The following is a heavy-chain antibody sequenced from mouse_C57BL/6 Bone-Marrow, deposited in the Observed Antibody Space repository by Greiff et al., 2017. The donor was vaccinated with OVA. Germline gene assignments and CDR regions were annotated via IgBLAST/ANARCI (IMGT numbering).Heavy chain of an antibody. Sequence: VQLQQSGAELVRPGASVKLSCTASGFNIKDDYMHWVKQRPEQGLEWIGWIDPENGDTEYASKFQGKATITADTSSNTAYLQLSSLTSEDTAVYYCTTTVVATRYFDVWGTGTTVTGSS. CDR2: IDPENGDT. J-gene: IGHJ1*03. V-gene: IGHV14-4*01. D-gene: IGHD1-1*01. CDR3: TTTVVATRYFDV. CDR1: GFNIKDDY.